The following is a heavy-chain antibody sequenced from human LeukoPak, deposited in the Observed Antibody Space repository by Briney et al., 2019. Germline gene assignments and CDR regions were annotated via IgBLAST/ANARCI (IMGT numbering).Heavy chain of an antibody. CDR1: GFTVSSNY. CDR2: IRFDSTNY. J-gene: IGHJ4*02. V-gene: IGHV3-30*02. CDR3: ATIYGDYPFDY. Sequence: GGSLRLSCAASGFTVSSNYMSWVRQAPGQGLDWVAFIRFDSTNYYYADSVKGRFTISRDNSKNTLYLQMNSLRAEDTAVYYCATIYGDYPFDYWGQGTLVTVSS. D-gene: IGHD4-17*01.